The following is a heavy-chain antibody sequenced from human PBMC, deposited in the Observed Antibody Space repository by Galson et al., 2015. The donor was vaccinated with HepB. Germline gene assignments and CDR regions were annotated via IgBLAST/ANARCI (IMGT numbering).Heavy chain of an antibody. Sequence: SLRLSCAASGFTFNDDYMTWIRQAPGKGLEWVSHISSHSGSSIYYADSVKGRFTISRDNAKNSLYLQMNSLRAEDTAVYYCAREGNTMVRGVPDYWGQGTLVTVSS. CDR3: AREGNTMVRGVPDY. J-gene: IGHJ4*02. CDR2: ISSHSGSSI. V-gene: IGHV3-11*04. D-gene: IGHD3-10*01. CDR1: GFTFNDDY.